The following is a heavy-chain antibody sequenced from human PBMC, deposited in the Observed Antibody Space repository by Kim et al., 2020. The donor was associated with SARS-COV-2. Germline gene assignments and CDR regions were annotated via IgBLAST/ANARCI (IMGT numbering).Heavy chain of an antibody. D-gene: IGHD5-12*01. CDR1: GSNEASFSDHG. Sequence: PGGSLRLSCVVPGSNEASFSDHGMHWVRQAPGKGLEWVAHIHKDGSVTNYVDSVRGRFTISRDIAKRSVYLQMNSPKVEDTAVYYCARASEWKGYANLEYWGQGTLVTVSS. J-gene: IGHJ4*02. CDR2: IHKDGSVT. V-gene: IGHV3-7*01. CDR3: ARASEWKGYANLEY.